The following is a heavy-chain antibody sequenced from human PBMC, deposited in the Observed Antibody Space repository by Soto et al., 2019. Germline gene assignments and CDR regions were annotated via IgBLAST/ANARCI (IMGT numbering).Heavy chain of an antibody. J-gene: IGHJ4*02. CDR3: ARDGPASSGYYSFCDH. Sequence: SETLSLTCTVSCSSISSYYWSWIRQPPGKGLEWIGYIYYSGSTNYNPSLKSRVTISVNTTKNQFSLKLSSVTAEETAVYYCARDGPASSGYYSFCDHWGQGTLVAVSS. D-gene: IGHD3-22*01. CDR2: IYYSGST. V-gene: IGHV4-59*01. CDR1: CSSISSYY.